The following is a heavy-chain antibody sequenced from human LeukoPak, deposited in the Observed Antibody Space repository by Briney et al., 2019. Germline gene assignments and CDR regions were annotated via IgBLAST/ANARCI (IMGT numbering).Heavy chain of an antibody. CDR2: IYHSRST. Sequence: SQTLSLTCTVSGGSISSGGYYWSWIRQPPGKGLEWIGYIYHSRSTYYNPSLKSRVTISVDRSKNQFSLKLSSVTAADTAVYYCARADYGAIGWYFDYWGQGTLVTVSS. J-gene: IGHJ4*02. V-gene: IGHV4-30-2*01. D-gene: IGHD4-17*01. CDR1: GGSISSGGYY. CDR3: ARADYGAIGWYFDY.